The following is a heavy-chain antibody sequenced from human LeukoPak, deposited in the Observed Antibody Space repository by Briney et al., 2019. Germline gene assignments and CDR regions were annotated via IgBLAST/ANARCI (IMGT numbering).Heavy chain of an antibody. V-gene: IGHV3-7*01. CDR3: ARLLAGYCSSTSCYDPPRPNWFDP. CDR2: IKQDGSEK. J-gene: IGHJ5*02. CDR1: GITFSSYW. Sequence: GGSLRLSCAASGITFSSYWMSWVRQAPGKGLEWVANIKQDGSEKYYVDSVKGRFTISRDNAKNSLYLQMNSLRAEDTAVYYCARLLAGYCSSTSCYDPPRPNWFDPWGQGTLVTVSS. D-gene: IGHD2-2*01.